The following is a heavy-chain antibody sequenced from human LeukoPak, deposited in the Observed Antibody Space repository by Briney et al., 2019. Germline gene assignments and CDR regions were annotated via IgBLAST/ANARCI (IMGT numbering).Heavy chain of an antibody. CDR3: VSSKRNSGAYRL. V-gene: IGHV4-4*07. D-gene: IGHD3-22*01. CDR1: GDSINVRY. CDR2: IFGSGST. Sequence: SETLSLTCTVSGDSINVRYWNWIRQSAEKGPEWIGRIFGSGSTTYNPSLKRRATMAEDTSKNQIFLNLRSVTAADTAVYYCVSSKRNSGAYRLWGQGMLVTVSS. J-gene: IGHJ4*02.